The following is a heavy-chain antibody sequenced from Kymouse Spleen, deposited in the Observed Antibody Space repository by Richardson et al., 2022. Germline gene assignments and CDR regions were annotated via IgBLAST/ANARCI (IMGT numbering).Heavy chain of an antibody. CDR1: GGSISSSNW. V-gene: IGHV4-4*02. CDR3: ARDRALGATGGNYYYGMDV. D-gene: IGHD1-26*01. CDR2: IYHSGST. Sequence: QVQLQESGPGLVKPSGTLSLTCAVSGGSISSSNWWSWVRQPPGKGLEWIGEIYHSGSTNYNPSLKSRVTISVDKSKNQFSLKLSSVTAADTAVYYCARDRALGATGGNYYYGMDVWGQGTTVTVSS. J-gene: IGHJ6*02.